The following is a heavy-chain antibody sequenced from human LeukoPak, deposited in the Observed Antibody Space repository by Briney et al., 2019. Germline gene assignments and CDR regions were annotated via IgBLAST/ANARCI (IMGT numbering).Heavy chain of an antibody. CDR1: GFIFRNYG. CDR3: VKDTGRGDF. J-gene: IGHJ4*02. CDR2: LRNDESEI. D-gene: IGHD1-14*01. Sequence: PGESLRLSCAASGFIFRNYGMHWVRQAPGKGLEWVAFLRNDESEIFYADSVKGRFTISRDNSKNTLYLQMSSLRDEDTAVYYCVKDTGRGDFWGQGTQVTVSS. V-gene: IGHV3-30*02.